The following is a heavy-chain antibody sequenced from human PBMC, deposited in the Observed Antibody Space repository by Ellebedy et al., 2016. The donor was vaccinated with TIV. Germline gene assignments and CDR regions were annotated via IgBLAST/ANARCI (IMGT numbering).Heavy chain of an antibody. V-gene: IGHV1-18*04. Sequence: ASVKVSCKASGYTFTGYYMHWVRQAPGQGLEWMGWISAYNGNTNYAQKLQGRVTMTTDTSTSTAYMELRSLRSDDTAVYYCARDGEMATMWAFDIWGQGTMVTVSS. CDR2: ISAYNGNT. D-gene: IGHD5-24*01. J-gene: IGHJ3*02. CDR3: ARDGEMATMWAFDI. CDR1: GYTFTGYY.